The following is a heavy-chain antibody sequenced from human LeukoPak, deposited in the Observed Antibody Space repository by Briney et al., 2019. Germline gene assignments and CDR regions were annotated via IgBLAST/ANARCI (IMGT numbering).Heavy chain of an antibody. J-gene: IGHJ4*02. Sequence: ASVKVSCKVSGYTLTELSMHWVRQTLGKGLEWRGGFDPEDGETIYAQKFQGRDSMSEDTSTETAYMELSSLRSEDTAVYYCATAFWSGYYRDYWGLGTLVTVSS. CDR2: FDPEDGET. V-gene: IGHV1-24*01. CDR1: GYTLTELS. CDR3: ATAFWSGYYRDY. D-gene: IGHD3-3*01.